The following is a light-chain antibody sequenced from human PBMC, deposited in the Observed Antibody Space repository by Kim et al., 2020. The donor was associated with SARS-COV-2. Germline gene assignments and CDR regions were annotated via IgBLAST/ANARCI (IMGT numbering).Light chain of an antibody. CDR2: DSS. CDR1: STVFCCANY. J-gene: IGLJ2*01. V-gene: IGLV2-8*01. Sequence: TTACTGPSTVFCCANYAPWYPPPPAEAPKLSIYDSSKRTSGVPGRFSGSTSCNSASLAVSGLHAQHAADYYCSSYATSTTLPHVVFGGGTQLTVL. CDR3: SSYATSTTLPHVV.